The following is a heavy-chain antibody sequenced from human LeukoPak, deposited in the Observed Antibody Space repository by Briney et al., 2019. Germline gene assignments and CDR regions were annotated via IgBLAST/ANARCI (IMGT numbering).Heavy chain of an antibody. CDR2: IYTSGST. J-gene: IGHJ4*02. V-gene: IGHV4-4*07. CDR3: AREGVWGSYRY. CDR1: GGSISSYY. Sequence: SQTLSLTCSVSGGSISSYYWSWIRQPAGQGLEWIGRIYTSGSTNYNPSLKSRVTMSVDTSKNQFSLKLSSVTAADTAVYYCAREGVWGSYRYWGQGTLVTVSS. D-gene: IGHD3-16*02.